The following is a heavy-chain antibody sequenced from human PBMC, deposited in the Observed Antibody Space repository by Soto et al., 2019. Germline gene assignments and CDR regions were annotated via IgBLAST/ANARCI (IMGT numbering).Heavy chain of an antibody. V-gene: IGHV3-33*01. CDR2: IWYDGRNK. CDR3: GSDPRGSAYTWFDP. Sequence: PGGSLRLSCAASGFTFSSYGMHWVRQAPGKGLEWVAVIWYDGRNKYYADSVKGRCTISRDNSKNTLYLQMNSLKAEDTAVYYCGSDPRGSAYTWFDPWGQGPLVTFPS. CDR1: GFTFSSYG. J-gene: IGHJ5*02. D-gene: IGHD2-15*01.